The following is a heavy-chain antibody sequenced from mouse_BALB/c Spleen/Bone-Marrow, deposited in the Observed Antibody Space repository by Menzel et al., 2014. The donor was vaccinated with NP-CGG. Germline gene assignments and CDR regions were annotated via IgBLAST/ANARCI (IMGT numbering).Heavy chain of an antibody. CDR2: ITSGDSYT. CDR1: GFPFSNYD. J-gene: IGHJ3*01. Sequence: VKLVESGGGLVKPGGSLKLSCAVSGFPFSNYDMSWVRQTPEKRLEWVATITSGDSYTYYPDSVKGRFTISRDNARNTLYLQMSSLRSEDTALYYCARQDGYDGTWFAYWGQGTLVTVSA. V-gene: IGHV5-9*02. D-gene: IGHD2-2*01. CDR3: ARQDGYDGTWFAY.